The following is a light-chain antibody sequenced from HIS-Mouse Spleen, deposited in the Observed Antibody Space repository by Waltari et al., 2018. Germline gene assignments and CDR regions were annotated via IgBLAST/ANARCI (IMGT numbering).Light chain of an antibody. Sequence: DIQMTQSPSTLSASVGDRVTITCRASQSISSWLAWYQQKPGKAPKLLFYKASSLESGVPSRFSGSGSGTEFTLTISSLQPDDFATYYCQQYNSYSPGYTFGQGTKLEIK. J-gene: IGKJ2*01. CDR2: KAS. V-gene: IGKV1-5*03. CDR3: QQYNSYSPGYT. CDR1: QSISSW.